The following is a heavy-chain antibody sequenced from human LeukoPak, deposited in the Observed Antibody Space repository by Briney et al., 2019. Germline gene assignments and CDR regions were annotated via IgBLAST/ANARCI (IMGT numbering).Heavy chain of an antibody. J-gene: IGHJ4*02. CDR1: GGSISSYY. V-gene: IGHV4-4*07. CDR3: ARDSSGWYHRVPRRGYFDY. CDR2: IYASGST. D-gene: IGHD6-19*01. Sequence: SETLSLKYTVSGGSISSYYWSWIRQPAGKGLEWIGRIYASGSTNYNPSLKSRVTMSVDTSKNQFSLKLSSVTAADTAVYYCARDSSGWYHRVPRRGYFDYWGQGTLVTVSS.